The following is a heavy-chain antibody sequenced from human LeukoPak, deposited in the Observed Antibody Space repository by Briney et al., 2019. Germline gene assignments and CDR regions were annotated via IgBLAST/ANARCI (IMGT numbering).Heavy chain of an antibody. CDR2: IIPIFGTA. J-gene: IGHJ4*02. Sequence: GASVKVSCKASGGTFSSYAISWVRQAPGQGLEWMGGIIPIFGTANYAQKFQGRVTITADESTSTAYMELSSLRSEDTAVYYCARDRPGQGTPSDWGQGTLVTVSS. CDR3: ARDRPGQGTPSD. D-gene: IGHD6-6*01. CDR1: GGTFSSYA. V-gene: IGHV1-69*13.